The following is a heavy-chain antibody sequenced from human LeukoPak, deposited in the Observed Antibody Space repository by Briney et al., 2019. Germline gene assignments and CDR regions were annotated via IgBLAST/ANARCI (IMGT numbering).Heavy chain of an antibody. V-gene: IGHV4-59*01. CDR3: ARTTEAHSWRTRYYDYYMDV. CDR2: IYYSGST. D-gene: IGHD6-13*01. J-gene: IGHJ6*03. CDR1: GGSISSYY. Sequence: SETLSLTCTVSGGSISSYYWSWIRQPPGKGLEWIGYIYYSGSTNYNPSLKSRVTISVDTSKNQFSLKLSSVTAADTAVYYCARTTEAHSWRTRYYDYYMDVWGKGTTVTVSS.